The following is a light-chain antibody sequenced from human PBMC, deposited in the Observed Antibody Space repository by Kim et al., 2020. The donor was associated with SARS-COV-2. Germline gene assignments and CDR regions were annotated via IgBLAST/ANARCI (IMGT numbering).Light chain of an antibody. CDR2: DAS. V-gene: IGKV1-5*01. J-gene: IGKJ1*01. CDR1: RSISDW. Sequence: GDRVTITRRASRSISDWLAWYKKKPGQAPKLLMYDASRLESGVPSRCSGSGSGTEFILTISSLQTDDFATYYCQQYNSYPWTFGQGTKVDIK. CDR3: QQYNSYPWT.